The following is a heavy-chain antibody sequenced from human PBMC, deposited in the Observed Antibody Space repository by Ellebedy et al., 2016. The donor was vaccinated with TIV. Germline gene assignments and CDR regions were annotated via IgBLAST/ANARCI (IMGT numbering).Heavy chain of an antibody. CDR3: ARGRVSFDS. V-gene: IGHV1-8*01. J-gene: IGHJ4*02. CDR2: MNPDSANT. Sequence: ASVKVSXXASGYAFTNYDINWVRQAPGQGLECMGWMNPDSANTGYAQKFQGRVTMTRNTSISTAYMELSSLRSEDTAVYYCARGRVSFDSWGQGSLVTVSS. CDR1: GYAFTNYD.